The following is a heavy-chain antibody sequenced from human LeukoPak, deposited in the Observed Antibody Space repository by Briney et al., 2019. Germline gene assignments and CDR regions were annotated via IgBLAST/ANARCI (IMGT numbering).Heavy chain of an antibody. J-gene: IGHJ4*02. Sequence: GGSLRLSCAVSGFTFSSSWMHWVRQAPGKGLVWVSHIKTDGSTTAYADSVKGRFTISRDNAKNTLYLQMNSLRAEDTGVYYCAKVPYSSSWYYFDYWGQGTLVTVSS. CDR3: AKVPYSSSWYYFDY. D-gene: IGHD6-13*01. V-gene: IGHV3-74*01. CDR1: GFTFSSSW. CDR2: IKTDGSTT.